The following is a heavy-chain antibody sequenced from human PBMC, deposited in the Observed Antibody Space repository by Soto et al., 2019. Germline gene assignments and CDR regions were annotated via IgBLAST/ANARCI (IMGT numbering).Heavy chain of an antibody. CDR1: GFTFSNAW. CDR3: TTRPPIGYCSGGSCYPKYGPYYYYYYMDV. Sequence: EVQLVASGGGLVKPGGSLRLSCAASGFTFSNAWMSWVRQAPGKGLEWVGRIKSKTDGGTTDYAAPVKGRFTISRDDSKNTLYLQMNSLKTEDTAVYYCTTRPPIGYCSGGSCYPKYGPYYYYYYMDVWGKGTTVTVSS. D-gene: IGHD2-15*01. CDR2: IKSKTDGGTT. J-gene: IGHJ6*03. V-gene: IGHV3-15*01.